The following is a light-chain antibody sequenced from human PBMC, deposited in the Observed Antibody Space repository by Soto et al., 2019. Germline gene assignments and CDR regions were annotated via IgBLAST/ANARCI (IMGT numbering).Light chain of an antibody. J-gene: IGLJ3*02. CDR2: SDN. CDR3: STWDDRLSGWV. V-gene: IGLV1-44*01. Sequence: QSVLPQPPSASGTPGQRGTISCSGSTSNIGTNTVKWYQQLPGTAPKLLIYSDNQRPSGVPDRLSGSKSGTSATLAISGLQSEDEADYYCSTWDDRLSGWVFGGGTKLTVL. CDR1: TSNIGTNT.